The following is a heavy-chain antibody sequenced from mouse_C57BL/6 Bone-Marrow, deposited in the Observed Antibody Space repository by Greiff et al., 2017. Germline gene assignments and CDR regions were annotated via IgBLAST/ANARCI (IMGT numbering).Heavy chain of an antibody. CDR2: IYPRSGNT. CDR1: GYTFTSYG. Sequence: QVHVKQSGAELARPGASVKLSCKASGYTFTSYGISWVKQRTGQGLAWIGEIYPRSGNTYYNEKFQGKATLTADTSSSTAYMELRSLTSEDSAVYFCARPLLLRYFDYWGQGTTLTVSS. V-gene: IGHV1-81*01. J-gene: IGHJ2*01. CDR3: ARPLLLRYFDY. D-gene: IGHD1-1*01.